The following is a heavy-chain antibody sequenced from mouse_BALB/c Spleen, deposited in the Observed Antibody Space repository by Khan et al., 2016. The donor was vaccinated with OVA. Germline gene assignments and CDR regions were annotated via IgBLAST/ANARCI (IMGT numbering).Heavy chain of an antibody. V-gene: IGHV1S136*01. D-gene: IGHD2-14*01. J-gene: IGHJ2*01. Sequence: VQLKQSGPELVKPGASVKMSCKASGYTFTSYVMHWVKQKPGQGLEWVGYISPFNDDTKYDEKFRGKATLTSDKSSSTAYMELSSLTSEDSAVYCGAKNYRADVDCDYWGQGTTLTVSS. CDR2: ISPFNDDT. CDR1: GYTFTSYV. CDR3: AKNYRADVDCDY.